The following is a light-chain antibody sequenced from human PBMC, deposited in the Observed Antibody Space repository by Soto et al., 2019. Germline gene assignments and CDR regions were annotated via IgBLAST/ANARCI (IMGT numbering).Light chain of an antibody. V-gene: IGKV4-1*01. CDR1: QSVLYSSNNKNY. CDR2: WAS. Sequence: DIVMTQSPESLAVSLGERATINCKSSQSVLYSSNNKNYLAWYQQKPGQPPKLLMHWASTRESGVPDRFSGSGSGTDFTLTISSLQAEEVAVYYCQQYYSTPTFGQGTKLEIK. CDR3: QQYYSTPT. J-gene: IGKJ2*01.